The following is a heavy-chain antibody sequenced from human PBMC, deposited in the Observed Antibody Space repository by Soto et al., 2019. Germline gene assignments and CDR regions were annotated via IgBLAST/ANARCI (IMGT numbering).Heavy chain of an antibody. D-gene: IGHD3-3*01. CDR3: ARDDSYDFWSRCQEYYMDV. J-gene: IGHJ6*03. CDR1: GGTFSSYT. CDR2: IIPILGIA. Sequence: GASVKVSCKASGGTFSSYTISWVRQAPGQGLEWMGRIIPILGIANYAQKFQGRVTITADKSTSTAYMELSSLRSEDTAVYYCARDDSYDFWSRCQEYYMDVWGKGTTVTVSS. V-gene: IGHV1-69*04.